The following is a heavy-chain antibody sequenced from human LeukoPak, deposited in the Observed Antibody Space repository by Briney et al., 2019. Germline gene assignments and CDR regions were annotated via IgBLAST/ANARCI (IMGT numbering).Heavy chain of an antibody. CDR1: GFTFSSYE. Sequence: GGSLRLFCAASGFTFSSYEMNWVRQAPGKGLEWVSYISSSGSTIYYADSVKGRFTISRDNAKNSLYLQMNSLRAEDTAVYYCARDRYCSSTNCYRDFDYWGQGTLVTVSS. J-gene: IGHJ4*02. V-gene: IGHV3-48*03. CDR3: ARDRYCSSTNCYRDFDY. D-gene: IGHD2-2*01. CDR2: ISSSGSTI.